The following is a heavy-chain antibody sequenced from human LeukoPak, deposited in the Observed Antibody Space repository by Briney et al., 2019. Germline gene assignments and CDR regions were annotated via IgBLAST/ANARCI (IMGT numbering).Heavy chain of an antibody. CDR2: IYTSGST. CDR1: GGSISSGSYY. D-gene: IGHD3-22*01. Sequence: SETLSLTCTVSGGSISSGSYYWSWIRQPAGKGLEWIGRIYTSGSTNYNPSLKSRVTISVDTSKNQFSLKLSSVTAADTAVYYCARVVEDYYDSSRYYYYFDYWGQGTLVTVSS. J-gene: IGHJ4*02. V-gene: IGHV4-61*02. CDR3: ARVVEDYYDSSRYYYYFDY.